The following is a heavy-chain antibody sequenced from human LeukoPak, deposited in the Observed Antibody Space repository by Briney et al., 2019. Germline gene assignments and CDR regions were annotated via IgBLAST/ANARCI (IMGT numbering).Heavy chain of an antibody. D-gene: IGHD3-10*01. CDR2: ISYDGTSE. Sequence: PGGSLRLSCAASGFHFRTYAMHWVRQAPGKGQEWMAIISYDGTSEYYADSVKGRFTVSRDNSENTLSLHMNSLRPEDTAVYFCARGYYLGSGSFDYWGQGALVTVSS. CDR1: GFHFRTYA. CDR3: ARGYYLGSGSFDY. J-gene: IGHJ4*02. V-gene: IGHV3-30*01.